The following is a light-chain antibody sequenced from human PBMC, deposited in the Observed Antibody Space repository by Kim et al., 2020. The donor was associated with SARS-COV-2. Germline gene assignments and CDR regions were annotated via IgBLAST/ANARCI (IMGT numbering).Light chain of an antibody. V-gene: IGLV3-1*01. Sequence: SYELTQPPSVSAFPGQTASITCSGDKLGDKYACWYQQKSGQSPVLVIYQDNKRPSGIPERFSGSNSGNTATLTISGTQAMDEADYYCQAWDTSTEVFGGGTQLTVL. J-gene: IGLJ3*02. CDR2: QDN. CDR1: KLGDKY. CDR3: QAWDTSTEV.